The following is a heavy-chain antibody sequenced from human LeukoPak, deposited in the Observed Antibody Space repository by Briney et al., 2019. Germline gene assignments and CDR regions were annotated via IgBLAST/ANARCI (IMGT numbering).Heavy chain of an antibody. Sequence: PSETLSLTCAVYGGSFSGYYWSWIRQPPGKGLEWIGEINHSGSTNYNPSLKSRVTISVDTSKNQFSLKLSSVTAADTAVYYCARLLITRYFDCLLPYYYYYMDVWGKGTTVTISS. J-gene: IGHJ6*03. CDR2: INHSGST. CDR1: GGSFSGYY. CDR3: ARLLITRYFDCLLPYYYYYMDV. D-gene: IGHD3-9*01. V-gene: IGHV4-34*01.